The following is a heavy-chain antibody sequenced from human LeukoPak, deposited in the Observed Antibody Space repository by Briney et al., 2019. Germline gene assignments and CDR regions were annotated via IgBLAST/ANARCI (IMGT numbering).Heavy chain of an antibody. CDR3: AKDSSRYYDSSGYWFY. Sequence: GGSLRLSCAASGFTFSSYGMHWVRQAPGKGLEWVAVISYDGSNKYYADSVKGRFTISRDNSKNTLYLQMNSLRAEDTAVYYCAKDSSRYYDSSGYWFYWGQGTLVTVSS. J-gene: IGHJ4*02. V-gene: IGHV3-30*18. CDR2: ISYDGSNK. CDR1: GFTFSSYG. D-gene: IGHD3-22*01.